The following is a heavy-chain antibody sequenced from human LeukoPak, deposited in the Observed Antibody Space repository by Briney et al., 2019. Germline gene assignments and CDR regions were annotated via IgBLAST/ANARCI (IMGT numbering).Heavy chain of an antibody. CDR2: ISSSGSTI. Sequence: GGSLRLSCAASGSTFSSYAMSWVRQAPGKGLEWVSYISSSGSTIYYADSVKGRFTISRDNAKNSLYLQMNSLRAEDTAVYYCAELGITMIGGVWGKGTTVTISS. CDR3: AELGITMIGGV. CDR1: GSTFSSYA. V-gene: IGHV3-48*03. J-gene: IGHJ6*04. D-gene: IGHD3-10*02.